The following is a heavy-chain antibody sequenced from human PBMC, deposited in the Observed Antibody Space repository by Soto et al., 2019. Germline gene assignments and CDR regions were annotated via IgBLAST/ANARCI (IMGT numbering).Heavy chain of an antibody. CDR2: IYYSGSP. J-gene: IGHJ4*02. CDR3: ARHVGNYGDWAFEF. Sequence: PSETLSLTCSVSGGSINNYYCSWIRQPPGKGLEWIGYIYYSGSPNYNPSLKSRVTMSADASKNHFSLNLRSVTVADTAVYYCARHVGNYGDWAFEFWGQGILVTVSS. D-gene: IGHD2-21*01. CDR1: GGSINNYY. V-gene: IGHV4-59*08.